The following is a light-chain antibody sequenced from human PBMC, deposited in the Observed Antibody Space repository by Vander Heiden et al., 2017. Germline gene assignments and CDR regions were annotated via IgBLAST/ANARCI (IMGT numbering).Light chain of an antibody. CDR1: QTVNSNY. CDR3: QQYGNSPPRS. J-gene: IGKJ3*01. CDR2: GAS. Sequence: LVLTQSPGTLSLSPGEGATLSCRASQTVNSNYLAWYQQKPGQAPRLLIYGASKRATGIPDRFSGSGSGTDFTLTISRLEPEDFALYYCQQYGNSPPRSFGPGTRVDLK. V-gene: IGKV3-20*01.